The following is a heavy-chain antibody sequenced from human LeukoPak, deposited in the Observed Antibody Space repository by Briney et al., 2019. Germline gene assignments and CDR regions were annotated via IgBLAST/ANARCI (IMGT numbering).Heavy chain of an antibody. CDR3: ARGPPGGSSWTSYYFDY. J-gene: IGHJ4*02. D-gene: IGHD6-13*01. CDR2: ISSRSSYI. CDR1: GFTFSSYS. V-gene: IGHV3-21*01. Sequence: GGSLRLSCAASGFTFSSYSMNWVRQTPGKGQEWVSSISSRSSYIYYADSVKGRFTTSRDNAKNSLYLQMNSLRAEDTAMYYCARGPPGGSSWTSYYFDYWGQGTLVTVSS.